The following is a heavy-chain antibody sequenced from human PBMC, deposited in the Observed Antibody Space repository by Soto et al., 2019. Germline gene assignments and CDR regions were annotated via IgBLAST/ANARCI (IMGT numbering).Heavy chain of an antibody. V-gene: IGHV3-48*02. CDR1: GFTFSSYS. CDR3: ARDGYYDSTYYYGMDV. Sequence: GGSLRLSCAASGFTFSSYSMNWVRQAPGKGLEWVSYISSSSSTIYYADSVKGRFTISRDNAKNSLYLQMNSLRDEDTAVYYCARDGYYDSTYYYGMDVWGQGTTVTVSS. CDR2: ISSSSSTI. D-gene: IGHD3-22*01. J-gene: IGHJ6*02.